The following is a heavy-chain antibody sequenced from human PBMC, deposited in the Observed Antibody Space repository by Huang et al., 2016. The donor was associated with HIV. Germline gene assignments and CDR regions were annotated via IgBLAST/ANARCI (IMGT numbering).Heavy chain of an antibody. CDR2: IRADSNYK. CDR3: ARWDVATAIDY. D-gene: IGHD2-21*02. J-gene: IGHJ4*02. CDR1: GFIFSSYS. V-gene: IGHV3-21*01. Sequence: EVQLVESGGGLVKPGGSLRLSCAASGFIFSSYSMNWVGRAAGKGVECVPSIRADSNYKKYADSVQGRFTVSRDNAKNSLYLQMNSLRAEDTAVYFCARWDVATAIDYWGQGSLVTVSS.